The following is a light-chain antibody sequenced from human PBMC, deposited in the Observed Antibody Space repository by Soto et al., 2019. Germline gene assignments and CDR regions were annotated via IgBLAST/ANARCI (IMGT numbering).Light chain of an antibody. V-gene: IGLV2-14*01. J-gene: IGLJ1*01. Sequence: QSVLTQPASVSGSPGQSITISCTGTSSDVGGYNYVSWYQQHPGKAPKLMIYEVSKRPSGVSTRFSGSKSGNTASLTISGLQAEDEADYYCSSYRVSSTSGYVLGTGTKVTVL. CDR1: SSDVGGYNY. CDR3: SSYRVSSTSGYV. CDR2: EVS.